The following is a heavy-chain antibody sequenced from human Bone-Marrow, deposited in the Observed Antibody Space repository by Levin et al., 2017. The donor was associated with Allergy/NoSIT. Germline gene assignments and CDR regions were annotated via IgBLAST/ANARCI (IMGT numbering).Heavy chain of an antibody. CDR1: GFTFSSYT. V-gene: IGHV3-21*06. CDR3: ARVNHHYGSGSFYPGDY. J-gene: IGHJ4*02. Sequence: GGSLRLSCAASGFTFSSYTMNWVRQVPGKGLEWVSSISSGSSFSYYADSVRGRFTISRDNSRNSLYLQMNSLRADDTAVYYCARVNHHYGSGSFYPGDYWGQGALVTVSS. CDR2: ISSGSSFS. D-gene: IGHD3-10*01.